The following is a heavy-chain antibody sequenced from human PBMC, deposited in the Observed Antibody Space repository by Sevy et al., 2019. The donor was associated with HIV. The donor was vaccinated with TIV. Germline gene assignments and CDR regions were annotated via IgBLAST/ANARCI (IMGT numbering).Heavy chain of an antibody. V-gene: IGHV3-7*01. J-gene: IGHJ4*02. Sequence: GGSLRLSCVASGFSLNNYWMNWVRQAPGKGREWVANINQEGSVKYYVDSVRGRFTISRDNARNLVFLQMSSLRVDDSALYYCVKAIAKDGSFWGQGTLVTVSS. CDR3: VKAIAKDGSF. D-gene: IGHD6-13*01. CDR2: INQEGSVK. CDR1: GFSLNNYW.